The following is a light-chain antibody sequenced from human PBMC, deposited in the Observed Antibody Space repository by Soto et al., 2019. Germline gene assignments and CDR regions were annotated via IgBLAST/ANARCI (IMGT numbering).Light chain of an antibody. V-gene: IGLV3-1*01. Sequence: SYELTQPPSVSVSPGQTASITCSGDKLGDKYACWYQQKPGQSPVLVIYQDSKRPSGIPERFSGSNSGNTATLTISGTQAMDEADYYCQAWDSSYVVFGGWTKVTVL. J-gene: IGLJ2*01. CDR2: QDS. CDR1: KLGDKY. CDR3: QAWDSSYVV.